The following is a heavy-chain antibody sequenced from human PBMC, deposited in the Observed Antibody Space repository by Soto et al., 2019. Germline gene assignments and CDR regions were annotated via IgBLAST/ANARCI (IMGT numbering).Heavy chain of an antibody. V-gene: IGHV4-30-2*01. CDR3: ARGPRAHNWFDP. Sequence: QLQLQESGSGLVKHSQTLSLTCAVSGGSISSGGYSWSWIRQPPGKGMEWIGYIYHSGRTYYNPSLKSRVTISVDRSKNQFSLKLSSVTAADTAVYFCARGPRAHNWFDPWGQGNLVTVSS. J-gene: IGHJ5*02. CDR1: GGSISSGGYS. CDR2: IYHSGRT.